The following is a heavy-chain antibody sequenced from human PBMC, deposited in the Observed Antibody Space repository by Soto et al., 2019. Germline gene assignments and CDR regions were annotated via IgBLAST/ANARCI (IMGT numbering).Heavy chain of an antibody. Sequence: TLALTVRVRRACVSSGCYYWSWIRQHPGKGLEGIGYIYYSGSTYYNPSLKSRVTISVDTSKNQFSLKLSSVTAADTAVYYCARGWWDCSSTTRPSGYYYYGMDVWGQGTTVTVSS. CDR2: IYYSGST. D-gene: IGHD2-2*01. CDR1: RACVSSGCYY. J-gene: IGHJ6*02. V-gene: IGHV4-31*03. CDR3: ARGWWDCSSTTRPSGYYYYGMDV.